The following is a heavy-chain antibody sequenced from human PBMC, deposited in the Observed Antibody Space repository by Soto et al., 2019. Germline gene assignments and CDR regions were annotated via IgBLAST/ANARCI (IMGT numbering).Heavy chain of an antibody. CDR2: IYYSGST. CDR1: GGSISSSSFH. CDR3: VWVLLWSKGGLFDF. Sequence: SETLSLTCTVSGGSISSSSFHWGWIRQPPGKGLEWIGSIYYSGSTYYNPSLKSRVTISVDTSKNQFSLKLSPVTAADTAVYYCVWVLLWSKGGLFDFWGQGTLVTVSS. J-gene: IGHJ4*02. D-gene: IGHD3-10*01. V-gene: IGHV4-39*07.